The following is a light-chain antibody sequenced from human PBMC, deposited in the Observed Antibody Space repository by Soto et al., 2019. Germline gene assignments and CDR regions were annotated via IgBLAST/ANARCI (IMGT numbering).Light chain of an antibody. J-gene: IGLJ2*01. V-gene: IGLV1-47*02. CDR1: TSNIGSNY. Sequence: QLVLTQPPSASGTPGQTISISCSGSTSNIGSNYVYWYQQLPGTAPKLLIYSNNDRPSGVPDRFSGSKSGTSASLAISGLRSEDEADYYCASWDDSLSGLVFGGGTKVTVL. CDR2: SNN. CDR3: ASWDDSLSGLV.